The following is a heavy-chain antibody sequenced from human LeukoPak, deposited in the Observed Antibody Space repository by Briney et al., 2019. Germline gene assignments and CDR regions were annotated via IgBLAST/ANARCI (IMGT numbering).Heavy chain of an antibody. J-gene: IGHJ4*02. D-gene: IGHD3-22*01. Sequence: PSETLSLTCTVSGGSISSYYWSWLRQPPGKGLEWVGYIYYSGNTNYNPSLKSRVTISVDTAKKQFSLKLSSVTAADTAVYYCAKEGVSGYYFTFDYWGQGTLVTVSS. CDR3: AKEGVSGYYFTFDY. CDR2: IYYSGNT. V-gene: IGHV4-59*12. CDR1: GGSISSYY.